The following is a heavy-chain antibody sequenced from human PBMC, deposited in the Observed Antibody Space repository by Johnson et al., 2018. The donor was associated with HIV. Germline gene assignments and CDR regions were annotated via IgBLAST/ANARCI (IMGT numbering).Heavy chain of an antibody. Sequence: QVQLVESGGGVVQPGRSLRLSCAASGFTFNSYGMHWVRQAPGKGLEWVAFISYDGSNDYYADSVKGRFTISRDNSKNTLYLQMNSLRAEDTAVDYCAKKGGRYSSSHDAFDIWGQGTMVTVSS. D-gene: IGHD6-6*01. CDR1: GFTFNSYG. V-gene: IGHV3-30*18. CDR3: AKKGGRYSSSHDAFDI. CDR2: ISYDGSND. J-gene: IGHJ3*02.